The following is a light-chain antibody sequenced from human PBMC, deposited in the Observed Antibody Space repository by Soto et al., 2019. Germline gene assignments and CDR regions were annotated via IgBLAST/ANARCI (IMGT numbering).Light chain of an antibody. J-gene: IGKJ4*01. V-gene: IGKV3-20*01. CDR2: GAS. CDR3: QQYGSSPLT. CDR1: QSVKDSY. Sequence: EIVLTQSPGTLSLSPGERATLPCRASQSVKDSYLAWYQQKPGQAPRLLIYGASSRATGIPDRFSGSGSGTDFTLTISRLEPEEFAVYYCQQYGSSPLTFGGGTKVEIK.